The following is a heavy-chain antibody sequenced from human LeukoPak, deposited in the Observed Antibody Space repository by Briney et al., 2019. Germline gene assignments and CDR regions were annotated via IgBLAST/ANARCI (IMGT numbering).Heavy chain of an antibody. Sequence: PGGSLRLSCAPSGFTFSSYSMSWVRQAPGKGLEWVSVIYSGGSTYYADSVKGRFTISRDNSKNTLYLQMNSLRAEDTAVYYCARVESSSWYADYWGQGTLVTVSS. J-gene: IGHJ4*02. D-gene: IGHD6-13*01. V-gene: IGHV3-53*01. CDR2: IYSGGST. CDR3: ARVESSSWYADY. CDR1: GFTFSSYS.